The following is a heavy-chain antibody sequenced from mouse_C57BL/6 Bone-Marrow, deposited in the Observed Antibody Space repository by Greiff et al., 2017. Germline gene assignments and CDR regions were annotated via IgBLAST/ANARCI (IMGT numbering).Heavy chain of an antibody. CDR1: GFTFTDYT. V-gene: IGHV1-22*01. CDR3: ARSEAMDY. CDR2: ISPNNGGT. Sequence: EVQLQQSGPGLVKPGASVKLSCTASGFTFTDYTMHWVRQTPGKSLEWIGYISPNNGGTSYNQKFKGKATLTVYKSSSTAYKEIRSLTSEDSAVYYCARSEAMDYWGQGTSVTVSS. J-gene: IGHJ4*01.